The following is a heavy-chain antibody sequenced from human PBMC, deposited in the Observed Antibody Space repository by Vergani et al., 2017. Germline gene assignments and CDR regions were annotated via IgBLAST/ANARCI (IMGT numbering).Heavy chain of an antibody. V-gene: IGHV3-30*03. CDR1: GFSFTSYG. CDR3: ARNVELERRWYYYYMDV. D-gene: IGHD1-1*01. CDR2: ISFDGNKK. J-gene: IGHJ6*03. Sequence: VQLVESGGDLVQPGRSLRLSCTASGFSFTSYGMHWVRQPPGKGLEWVATISFDGNKKDYTEAVRGRFTISRDSSKTLYLQMDSLRVEDTAMYFCARNVELERRWYYYYMDVWGKGTTVTVSS.